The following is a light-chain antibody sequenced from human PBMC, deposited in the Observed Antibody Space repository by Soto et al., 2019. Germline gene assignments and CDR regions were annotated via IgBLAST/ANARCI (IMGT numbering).Light chain of an antibody. V-gene: IGKV1-5*03. CDR2: RAS. Sequence: DLQMTQSPSTLSASVGDRVTITCRASQNIGNWLVWYQQKPGKAPNLLIYRASALKSGVPSRFSGSGSGTEFTLTISSLQPDDFGTYFCQQYNSNPLTFGGGTKVEIK. J-gene: IGKJ4*01. CDR1: QNIGNW. CDR3: QQYNSNPLT.